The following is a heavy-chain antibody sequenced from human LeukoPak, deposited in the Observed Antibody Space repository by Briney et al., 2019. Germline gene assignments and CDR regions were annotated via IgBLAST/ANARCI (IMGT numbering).Heavy chain of an antibody. V-gene: IGHV4-34*01. CDR3: ARRRDPSKASDL. CDR1: GGSCDDDY. D-gene: IGHD5-24*01. J-gene: IGHJ5*02. Sequence: SETLSLTSTVHGGSCDDDYCSSIRQPPGKGLEWIGEIHPHGIFYYNSSLVSRVTISIDTSKTQFSLRLTSVTAADTAFYYCARRRDPSKASDLWGQGSLVTVSS. CDR2: IHPHGIF.